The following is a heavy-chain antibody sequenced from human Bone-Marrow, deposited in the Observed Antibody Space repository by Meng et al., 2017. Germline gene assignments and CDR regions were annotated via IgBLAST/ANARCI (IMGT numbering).Heavy chain of an antibody. V-gene: IGHV3-74*01. Sequence: VVEAGGGLVQPGGSLILSCAAFGFTFSSYWIHWVRQAPGKGLVWVSRINSDGSSTSYADSVKGRFTISRDNAKNTLYLQMNSLRAEDTAVYYCARDYGDYEGNAFDIWGQGTMVTVSS. CDR3: ARDYGDYEGNAFDI. D-gene: IGHD4-17*01. J-gene: IGHJ3*02. CDR2: INSDGSST. CDR1: GFTFSSYW.